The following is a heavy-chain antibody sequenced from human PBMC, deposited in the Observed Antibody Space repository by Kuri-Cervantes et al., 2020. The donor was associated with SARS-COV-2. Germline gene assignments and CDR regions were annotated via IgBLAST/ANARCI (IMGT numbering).Heavy chain of an antibody. CDR3: ARGGRIAVAGILLPLYYYGMDV. J-gene: IGHJ6*02. CDR1: GGSFSGYY. CDR2: INHSGST. V-gene: IGHV4-34*01. Sequence: SETLSLTFAVYGGSFSGYYWSWIRQPPGKGLEWIGEINHSGSTNYNPSLKSRVTISVDTSKNQFSLKLSSVTAADTAVYYCARGGRIAVAGILLPLYYYGMDVWGQGTTVTVSS. D-gene: IGHD6-19*01.